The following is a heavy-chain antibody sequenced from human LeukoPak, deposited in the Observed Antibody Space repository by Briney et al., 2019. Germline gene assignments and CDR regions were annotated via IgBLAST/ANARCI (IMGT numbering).Heavy chain of an antibody. J-gene: IGHJ4*02. CDR1: GYSFTSYW. CDR2: IYPGDSDT. CDR3: AILGELSLRPEFDY. Sequence: GESLKISCQGSGYSFTSYWIGWVRQMPGKGLERMGIIYPGDSDTRYSLSFQGQVTISADKSISTAYLQWSSLKASDTAMYYCAILGELSLRPEFDYWGQGTLVTVSS. V-gene: IGHV5-51*01. D-gene: IGHD3-16*02.